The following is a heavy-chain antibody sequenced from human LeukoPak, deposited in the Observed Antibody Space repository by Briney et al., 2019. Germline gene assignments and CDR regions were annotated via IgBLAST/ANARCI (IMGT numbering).Heavy chain of an antibody. CDR1: GFTFRNYS. D-gene: IGHD2-2*02. CDR3: AKARSGSSSSCYNY. CDR2: ISDSGGTT. J-gene: IGHJ4*02. Sequence: GGSLRLSCAASGFTFRNYSMNWVRQAPGKGLEWVSGISDSGGTTDYADSVKGRFAISRDNSNNTLYLQMNSLRVEDTAVYYCAKARSGSSSSCYNYWGQGTLVTVSS. V-gene: IGHV3-23*01.